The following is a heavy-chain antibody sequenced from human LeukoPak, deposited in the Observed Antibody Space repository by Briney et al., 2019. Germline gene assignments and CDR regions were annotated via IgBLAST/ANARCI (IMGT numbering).Heavy chain of an antibody. CDR1: GFTFSSYS. CDR3: ARDVGDLVGDGYNLGFDY. J-gene: IGHJ4*02. D-gene: IGHD5-24*01. V-gene: IGHV3-21*01. CDR2: ISSSSSYI. Sequence: PGGSLRLSCAASGFTFSSYSMNWVRQAPGKGLEWVSSISSSSSYIYYADSVKGRFTISRDNAKNSLYLQMNSLRAEDTAVYYCARDVGDLVGDGYNLGFDYWGQGTLVTVSS.